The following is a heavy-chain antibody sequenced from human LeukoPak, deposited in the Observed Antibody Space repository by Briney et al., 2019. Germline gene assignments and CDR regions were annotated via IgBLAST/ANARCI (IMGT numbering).Heavy chain of an antibody. D-gene: IGHD6-13*01. Sequence: SETLSLTCTVSGGSISSYYWSWIRQPPGKGLEWIGYNYNGTTNYNPSLKSRVTISVDTSKNQFSLKLSSVTAADTAVYYCARGVYIAAAQYAYWGQGTLVTVSS. J-gene: IGHJ4*02. CDR3: ARGVYIAAAQYAY. V-gene: IGHV4-59*01. CDR2: NYNGTT. CDR1: GGSISSYY.